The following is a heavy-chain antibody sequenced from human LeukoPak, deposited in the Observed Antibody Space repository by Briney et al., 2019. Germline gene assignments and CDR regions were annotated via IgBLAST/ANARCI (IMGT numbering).Heavy chain of an antibody. CDR2: ISSSSSYI. CDR1: GFTFSRYS. Sequence: GGSLRLSCAASGFTFSRYSMNWVRQAPGKGLEWVSSISSSSSYIYYADSVKGRFTISRDNAKNSLYLQMNSLRAEDTAVYYCAKSSGSGWPNPFDYWGQGTLVTVSS. J-gene: IGHJ4*02. D-gene: IGHD6-19*01. CDR3: AKSSGSGWPNPFDY. V-gene: IGHV3-21*01.